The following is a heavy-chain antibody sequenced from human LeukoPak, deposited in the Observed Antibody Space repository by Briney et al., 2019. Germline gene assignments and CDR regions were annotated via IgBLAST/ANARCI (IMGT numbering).Heavy chain of an antibody. J-gene: IGHJ6*02. V-gene: IGHV3-23*01. Sequence: GGSLRLSCAASGFTFSSYAMSWVRQAPGKGLEGVSAISGNGGSTHYADSVKRRFTISRDNSKNTLYLQMNSLRAEDTAVYYCATGPLVLSDSDKYSMDVCGQGTTVTVSS. CDR2: ISGNGGST. D-gene: IGHD5/OR15-5a*01. CDR1: GFTFSSYA. CDR3: ATGPLVLSDSDKYSMDV.